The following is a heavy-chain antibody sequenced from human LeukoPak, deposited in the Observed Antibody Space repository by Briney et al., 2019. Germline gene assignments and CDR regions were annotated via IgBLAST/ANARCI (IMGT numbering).Heavy chain of an antibody. J-gene: IGHJ4*02. CDR2: IYYRGST. D-gene: IGHD6-13*01. Sequence: PSETLSLTCTVAGASISASIYYCGWIRQPPGKGLEWIGGIYYRGSTYYNPSLKSRVTLSVDTSKNQFSLKLSSVTAADTAVYYCAIHAGSSSIWFDFDYWGQGTLVTVSS. CDR3: AIHAGSSSIWFDFDY. V-gene: IGHV4-39*01. CDR1: GASISASIYY.